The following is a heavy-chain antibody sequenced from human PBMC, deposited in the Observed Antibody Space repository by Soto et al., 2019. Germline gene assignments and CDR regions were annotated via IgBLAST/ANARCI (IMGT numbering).Heavy chain of an antibody. V-gene: IGHV4-39*01. Sequence: SETLSLTCSVSGYSVTSSDYYWAWIRQPPGKGLEWIGSMFYSGLTYYNPSLKSRVTLSVDTSKNQFSVRLNSVTAADTAVYYCAPLSVSLSGPYGIHVWGQGXTVTVYS. D-gene: IGHD2-15*01. CDR3: APLSVSLSGPYGIHV. J-gene: IGHJ6*02. CDR1: GYSVTSSDYY. CDR2: MFYSGLT.